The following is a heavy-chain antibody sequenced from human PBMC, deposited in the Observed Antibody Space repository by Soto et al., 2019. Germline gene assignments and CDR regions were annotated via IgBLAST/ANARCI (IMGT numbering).Heavy chain of an antibody. CDR2: IKQDGSEK. CDR1: GFTFSSYW. V-gene: IGHV3-7*01. CDR3: ARVRTPFKYYFDY. Sequence: EVQLVESGGGLVQPGGSLRLSCAASGFTFSSYWMSWVRQAPGKGLEWVANIKQDGSEKYYVDSVKGRFTISRDNAKNSLYLQMNSLRAEDRAVYYCARVRTPFKYYFDYWGQGTLVTVSS. J-gene: IGHJ4*02.